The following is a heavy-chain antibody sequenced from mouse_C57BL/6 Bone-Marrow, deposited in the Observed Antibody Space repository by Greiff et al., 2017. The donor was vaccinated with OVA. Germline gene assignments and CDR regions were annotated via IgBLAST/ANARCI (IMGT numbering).Heavy chain of an antibody. V-gene: IGHV1-81*01. CDR3: ASSIYYYGSSLDY. CDR2: IYPRSGNT. CDR1: GYTFTSYG. D-gene: IGHD1-1*01. Sequence: QVQLQQSGAELARPGASVKLSCKASGYTFTSYGISWVKQRTGQGLEWIGEIYPRSGNTYYNEKFKGKATLTADKSSSTAYMELRSLTSEDSAVYFCASSIYYYGSSLDYWGQGTTLTVSS. J-gene: IGHJ2*01.